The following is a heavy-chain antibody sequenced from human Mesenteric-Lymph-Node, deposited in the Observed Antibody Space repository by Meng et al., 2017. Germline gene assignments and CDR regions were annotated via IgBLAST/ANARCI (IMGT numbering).Heavy chain of an antibody. Sequence: GGSLRLSCAASGFTFDDYGMSWVRQAPGKGLEYVSAISASGYNTYYADSVKGRFTISRDNSMNTLYLQMNSLRAEDTAVYFCAKEGGPRRPFHYWGQGTLVTVSS. D-gene: IGHD1-14*01. CDR3: AKEGGPRRPFHY. CDR1: GFTFDDYG. V-gene: IGHV3-23*01. J-gene: IGHJ4*02. CDR2: ISASGYNT.